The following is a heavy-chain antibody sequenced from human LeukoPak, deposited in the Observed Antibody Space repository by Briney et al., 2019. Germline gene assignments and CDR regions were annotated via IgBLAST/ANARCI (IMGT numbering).Heavy chain of an antibody. Sequence: PSETLSLTCTVSGGSNNSYYWSWIRQPPGKGLEWIGYTHPSGNTNYNPSLKSRVTISIDMSRNQFSLKLSSVTAAETAVYYCARKAPKKGWFDPWGQGTLVTVSS. CDR1: GGSNNSYY. CDR3: ARKAPKKGWFDP. CDR2: THPSGNT. V-gene: IGHV4-4*09. J-gene: IGHJ5*02.